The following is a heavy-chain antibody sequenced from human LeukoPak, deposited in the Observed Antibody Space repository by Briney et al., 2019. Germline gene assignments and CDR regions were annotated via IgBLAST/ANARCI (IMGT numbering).Heavy chain of an antibody. V-gene: IGHV5-10-1*01. CDR2: IDPSDAYT. Sequence: GDSLKISCKGSGYSFTSYWISWVRQMPGKGLGGMGRIDPSDAYTNYSPSFQGHVTISADKSISTAYLQWSSLKASDTAMYYCARSRMEAAVNWLDPWGKGPLVPVSS. J-gene: IGHJ5*02. D-gene: IGHD6-13*01. CDR1: GYSFTSYW. CDR3: ARSRMEAAVNWLDP.